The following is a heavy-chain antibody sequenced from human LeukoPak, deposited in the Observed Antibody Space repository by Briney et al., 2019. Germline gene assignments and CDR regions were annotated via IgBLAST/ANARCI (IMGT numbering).Heavy chain of an antibody. CDR1: SGSIYNYY. CDR2: IYYSGST. Sequence: SETLSLTCTVSSGSIYNYYWSWIRQHPGKGLEWIGYIYYSGSTYYNPSLKSRVTISVDTSKNQFSLKLSSVTAADTAVYYCASSTGDAFDIWGQGTMVTVSS. D-gene: IGHD1-1*01. V-gene: IGHV4-59*06. CDR3: ASSTGDAFDI. J-gene: IGHJ3*02.